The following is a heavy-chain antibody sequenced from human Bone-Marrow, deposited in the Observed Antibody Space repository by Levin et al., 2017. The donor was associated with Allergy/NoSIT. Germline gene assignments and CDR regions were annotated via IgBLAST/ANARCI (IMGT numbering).Heavy chain of an antibody. J-gene: IGHJ4*02. Sequence: SCAASGFTFSNYWMHWVRQPPGGGLLWVSRINSDGTSTNYADFVQGRFTISRDNAKNTIFLQINSLRADDTAIYYCVRGSFKYFDSWGQGTLVTVSS. D-gene: IGHD3-3*02. CDR3: VRGSFKYFDS. V-gene: IGHV3-74*01. CDR1: GFTFSNYW. CDR2: INSDGTST.